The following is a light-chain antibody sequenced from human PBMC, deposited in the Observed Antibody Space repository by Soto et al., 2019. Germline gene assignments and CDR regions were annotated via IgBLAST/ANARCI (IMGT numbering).Light chain of an antibody. V-gene: IGKV3-15*01. CDR2: DAS. Sequence: EIVMTQSPDTVSVSPGEGATLSCRVSQSIRSNLAWYQQRPGQAPRLLIYDASDRATGIPARFSGSGSGTEFTLTISSLQSEDFAVYYCQQYNNWPRTFGQGTKVDIK. J-gene: IGKJ1*01. CDR3: QQYNNWPRT. CDR1: QSIRSN.